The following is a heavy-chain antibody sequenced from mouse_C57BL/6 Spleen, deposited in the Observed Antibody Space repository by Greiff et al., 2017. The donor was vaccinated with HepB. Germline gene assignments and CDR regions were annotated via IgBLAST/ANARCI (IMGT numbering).Heavy chain of an antibody. D-gene: IGHD6-1*01. J-gene: IGHJ2*01. V-gene: IGHV1-53*01. CDR1: GYTFTSYW. Sequence: VQLQQPGTELVKPGASVKLSCKASGYTFTSYWMHWVKQRPGQGLEWIGNINPSNGGTNYNENFKRKATLTVYKSSSTAYMQLSSLTSEATAVYSSARSLYYYFDCWGQGTTLTVSS. CDR3: ARSLYYYFDC. CDR2: INPSNGGT.